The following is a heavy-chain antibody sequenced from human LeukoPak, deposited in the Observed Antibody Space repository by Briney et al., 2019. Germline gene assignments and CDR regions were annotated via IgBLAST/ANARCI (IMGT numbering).Heavy chain of an antibody. CDR2: IYSGGST. CDR3: AKSGPPQSMDV. J-gene: IGHJ6*02. Sequence: GGSLRLSCAASGFSVSTKYMMWVRQAPGKGLEWVSVIYSGGSTYYADSVRGRFTISRDNSKNTLYLQMNSLRAEVTGVYYCAKSGPPQSMDVWGQGTTVTVSS. CDR1: GFSVSTKY. D-gene: IGHD3-10*01. V-gene: IGHV3-66*01.